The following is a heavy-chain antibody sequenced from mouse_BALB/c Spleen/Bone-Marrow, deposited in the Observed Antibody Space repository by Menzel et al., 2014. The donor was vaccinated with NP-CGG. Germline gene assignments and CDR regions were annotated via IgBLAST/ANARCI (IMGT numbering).Heavy chain of an antibody. Sequence: LKHSGTVLARPGAAVKMSCKASGYTFSNYWMHWVKQRPGQGLEWIGTIYPGNSDTTYNQKFKGKAKLTAVTSTSTAYMDLSSLTNEDSAVYYCTTLARTNFDYWGQGTTLTVSS. CDR1: GYTFSNYW. CDR2: IYPGNSDT. D-gene: IGHD3-1*01. J-gene: IGHJ2*01. V-gene: IGHV1-5*01. CDR3: TTLARTNFDY.